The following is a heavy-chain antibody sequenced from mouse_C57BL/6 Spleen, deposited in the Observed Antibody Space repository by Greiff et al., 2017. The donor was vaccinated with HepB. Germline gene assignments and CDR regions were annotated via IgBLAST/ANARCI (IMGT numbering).Heavy chain of an antibody. V-gene: IGHV1-82*01. CDR2: IYPGDGDT. CDR1: GYAFSSSW. Sequence: QVQLQQSGPELVKPGASVKISCKASGYAFSSSWMNWVKQRPGKGLEWIGRIYPGDGDTNYNGKFKGKATLTADKSSSTAYMQLSSLTSEDSAVYFCARYYGYAFDYWGQGTTLTVSS. D-gene: IGHD2-2*01. J-gene: IGHJ2*01. CDR3: ARYYGYAFDY.